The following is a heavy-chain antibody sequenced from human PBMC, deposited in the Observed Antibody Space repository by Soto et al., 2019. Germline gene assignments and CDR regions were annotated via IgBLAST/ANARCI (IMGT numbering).Heavy chain of an antibody. J-gene: IGHJ4*02. CDR1: GYTFTTYA. V-gene: IGHV1-18*01. CDR3: ARDPQYSTSSQVFDS. Sequence: GAEVKKPGASVKVSCKASGYTFTTYAISWVRQAPGQGLEWMGRISTYNGNTKYAQKLQGRVTMTTDTSTSTAYMELRSLRSDDTAVYYCARDPQYSTSSQVFDSWGQGTLVTVSS. CDR2: ISTYNGNT. D-gene: IGHD6-6*01.